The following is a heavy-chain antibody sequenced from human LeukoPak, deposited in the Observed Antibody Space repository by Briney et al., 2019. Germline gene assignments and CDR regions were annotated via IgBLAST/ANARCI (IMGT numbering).Heavy chain of an antibody. CDR1: GGSISSYY. V-gene: IGHV4-59*01. J-gene: IGHJ4*02. D-gene: IGHD5-12*01. CDR2: IYYSGST. Sequence: SETLSLTCTVSGGSISSYYWSWIRQPPGKGLEWIGYIYYSGSTNYNPSLKSRVTISVDTSKNQFSLKLSSVTAADTAVYYCARHGRERYSGYDYPDYWGQGTLVTVSS. CDR3: ARHGRERYSGYDYPDY.